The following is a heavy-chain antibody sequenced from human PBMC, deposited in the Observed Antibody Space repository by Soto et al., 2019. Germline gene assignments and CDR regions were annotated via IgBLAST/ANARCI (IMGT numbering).Heavy chain of an antibody. V-gene: IGHV1-69*01. D-gene: IGHD3-9*01. CDR3: ARHYDILTAYSI. CDR1: GGTFSSYT. CDR2: IIPMFGIV. J-gene: IGHJ3*02. Sequence: QVRLVQYGAEVKKPGSSVKVSCKASGGTFSSYTFTWVRQAPVQGLEWMGGIIPMFGIVNYAQKFQGRVTITADESTSIAYMALTSLSSKDTAIYYCARHYDILTAYSIWGQGTMVTVS.